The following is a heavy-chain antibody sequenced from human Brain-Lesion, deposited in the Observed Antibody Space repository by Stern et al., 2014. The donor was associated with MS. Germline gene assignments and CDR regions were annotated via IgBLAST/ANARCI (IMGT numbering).Heavy chain of an antibody. Sequence: QVQLQESGPGLVKPSETLSLTCTVAGGSVSSTSYAWAWIRQPPGKGLEWIGTIYFSGNTHYSPSLKNRLTLSLDTSKNQFSLQLRFVTAADTAVYYCAGEEDIRYCSGGSCTGNWFDPWGQGTLVTVSS. CDR1: GGSVSSTSYA. D-gene: IGHD2-15*01. CDR3: AGEEDIRYCSGGSCTGNWFDP. V-gene: IGHV4-39*01. CDR2: IYFSGNT. J-gene: IGHJ5*02.